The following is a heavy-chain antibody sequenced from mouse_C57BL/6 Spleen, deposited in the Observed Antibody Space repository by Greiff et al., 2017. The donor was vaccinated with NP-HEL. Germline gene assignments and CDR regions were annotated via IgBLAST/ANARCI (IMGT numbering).Heavy chain of an antibody. CDR2: IHPNSGSI. Sequence: QVQLQQPGAELVKPGASVKLSCKASGYTFTSYWMHWVKQRPGQGLEWIGMIHPNSGSINYNEKFKSQATLTVDKSYSTAFMQLSIRTSEDSAVYYGARGYYDYIYAMDYWGQGTSVTVSS. V-gene: IGHV1-64*01. J-gene: IGHJ4*01. CDR1: GYTFTSYW. D-gene: IGHD2-4*01. CDR3: ARGYYDYIYAMDY.